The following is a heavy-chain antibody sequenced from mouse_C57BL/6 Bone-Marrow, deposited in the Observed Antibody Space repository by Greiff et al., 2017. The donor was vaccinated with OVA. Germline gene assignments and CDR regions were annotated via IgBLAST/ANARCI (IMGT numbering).Heavy chain of an antibody. Sequence: VQLKESGGGLVQPKGSLKLSCAASGFTFNTYAMHWVRQAPGKGLEWVARIRSKSSNYATYYADSVKDRFTISRDDSQSMLYLQMNNLKTEDTAMYYCVRGGALLRYSYWYFDVWGTGTTVTVSS. CDR3: VRGGALLRYSYWYFDV. D-gene: IGHD1-1*01. J-gene: IGHJ1*03. V-gene: IGHV10-3*01. CDR2: IRSKSSNYAT. CDR1: GFTFNTYA.